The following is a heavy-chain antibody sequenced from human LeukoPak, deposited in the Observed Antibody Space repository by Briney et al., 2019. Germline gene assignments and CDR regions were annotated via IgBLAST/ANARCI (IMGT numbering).Heavy chain of an antibody. CDR1: GFTFSSYA. CDR3: ARDQDSSGSQWLAYAFDI. CDR2: ISYDGSNK. V-gene: IGHV3-30-3*01. D-gene: IGHD6-19*01. J-gene: IGHJ3*02. Sequence: PGGSLRLSCAASGFTFSSYAMHWVRQAPGKGLEWVAVISYDGSNKYYADSVKGRFTISRDNSKNTLYLQMNSLRAEDTAVYYCARDQDSSGSQWLAYAFDIWGQGTMVTVSS.